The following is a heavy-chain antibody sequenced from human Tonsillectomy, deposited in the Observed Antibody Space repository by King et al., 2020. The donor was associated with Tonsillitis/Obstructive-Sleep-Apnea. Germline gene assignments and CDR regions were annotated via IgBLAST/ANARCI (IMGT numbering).Heavy chain of an antibody. J-gene: IGHJ6*02. CDR2: TYYRSKWYN. CDR1: GDSVSSNSVA. CDR3: ARVEGKEQLVPDYYYGMDV. D-gene: IGHD6-13*01. V-gene: IGHV6-1*01. Sequence: VQLQQSGPGLVKPSQTLSLTCAISGDSVSSNSVAWTWIRQSPSRGLEWLGRTYYRSKWYNDYAGSVRSRITINPDTSKNQFSLRLNSVTPDDTAVYYCARVEGKEQLVPDYYYGMDVWGQGTSVTVSS.